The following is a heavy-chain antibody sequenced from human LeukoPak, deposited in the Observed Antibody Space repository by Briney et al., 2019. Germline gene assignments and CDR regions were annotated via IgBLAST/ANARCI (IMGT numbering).Heavy chain of an antibody. Sequence: SETLSLTCTFSGAPISLYYWTWIRQPPGKGLEWIGYIYYIGNSNYDSTLKSRVTMSIDASKKQFSLNLSAVTAADTAVYYCASLHIRHLTLEVWGRGTTVTVSS. CDR1: GAPISLYY. CDR2: IYYIGNS. V-gene: IGHV4-59*01. D-gene: IGHD1-1*01. CDR3: ASLHIRHLTLEV. J-gene: IGHJ6*02.